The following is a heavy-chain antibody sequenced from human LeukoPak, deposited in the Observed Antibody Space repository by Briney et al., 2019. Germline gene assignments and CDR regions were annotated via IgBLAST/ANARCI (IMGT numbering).Heavy chain of an antibody. CDR2: ISPNGGNT. D-gene: IGHD7-27*01. CDR1: GFTFSRYT. Sequence: GGSLRLSCAASGFTFSRYTMHWVRQAPGKGLESVSAISPNGGNTYYVNSVKGRFITSRDNSKNTLYLQMGSLRPEDMAVYYCARENWGGSDYWGQGTLVTVSS. CDR3: ARENWGGSDY. V-gene: IGHV3-64*01. J-gene: IGHJ4*02.